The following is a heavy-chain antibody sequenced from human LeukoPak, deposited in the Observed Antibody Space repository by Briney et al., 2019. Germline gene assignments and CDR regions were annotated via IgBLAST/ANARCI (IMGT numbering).Heavy chain of an antibody. Sequence: GASVKVSCKASGYTFTSYGISRVRHAPGQGLEWMAWISAYNGNTNYAQKLQGRVTMTTDTSTSTAYMELRSLRSDDTAVYYCARDVFRRIVGARHDAFDIWGQGTMVTVSS. D-gene: IGHD1-26*01. CDR2: ISAYNGNT. J-gene: IGHJ3*02. V-gene: IGHV1-18*01. CDR1: GYTFTSYG. CDR3: ARDVFRRIVGARHDAFDI.